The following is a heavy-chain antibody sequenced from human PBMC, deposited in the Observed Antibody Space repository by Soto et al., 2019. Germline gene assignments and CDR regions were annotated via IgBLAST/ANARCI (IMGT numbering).Heavy chain of an antibody. Sequence: GGSLRLSCAASGFTFSSYGMHWVRQAPGKGLEWVAVIWYDGSNKYYADSVKGRFTISRDNSKNTLYLQMNSLRAEDTAVYYCARGRIAARANWFDPWGQGTLVTVSS. CDR1: GFTFSSYG. CDR2: IWYDGSNK. D-gene: IGHD6-6*01. J-gene: IGHJ5*02. CDR3: ARGRIAARANWFDP. V-gene: IGHV3-33*01.